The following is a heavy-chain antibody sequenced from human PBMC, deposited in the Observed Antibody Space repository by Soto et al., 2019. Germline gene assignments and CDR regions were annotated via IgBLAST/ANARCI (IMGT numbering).Heavy chain of an antibody. Sequence: GASVKVSCKASGYTFTSYGSSWVRQATGQGLEWMGWISTYNGNTNYAQKLQGRVTMTTDTSSSTAYMELRSLRSDDTAVYYCARDREYNWNYNWFDPWGQGTLVTVSS. CDR3: ARDREYNWNYNWFDP. CDR1: GYTFTSYG. CDR2: ISTYNGNT. D-gene: IGHD1-7*01. V-gene: IGHV1-18*01. J-gene: IGHJ5*02.